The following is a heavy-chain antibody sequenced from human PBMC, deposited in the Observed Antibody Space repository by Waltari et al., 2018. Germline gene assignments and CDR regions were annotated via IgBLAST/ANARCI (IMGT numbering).Heavy chain of an antibody. CDR3: TVGADAFDI. D-gene: IGHD1-26*01. CDR1: GFTFGDYA. Sequence: EVQLVESGGGLVQPGRSLRLSCTASGFTFGDYAMSWVRQAPGKGLEWVGFIRSKAYGGTTEYAASVKSRFTISRDDSKSIAYLQMNSLKTEDTAVYYCTVGADAFDIWGQGTMVTVSS. J-gene: IGHJ3*02. CDR2: IRSKAYGGTT. V-gene: IGHV3-49*04.